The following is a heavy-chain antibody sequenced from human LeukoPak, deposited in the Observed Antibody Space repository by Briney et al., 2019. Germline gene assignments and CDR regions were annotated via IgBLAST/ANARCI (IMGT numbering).Heavy chain of an antibody. CDR2: IYYSGST. CDR1: GGSISSSSYY. V-gene: IGHV4-39*01. J-gene: IGHJ5*02. CDR3: ARLHYSSGWYLHQQYNWFDP. Sequence: SETLSLTCTVSGGSISSSSYYWGWIRQPPGKGLEWIGSIYYSGSTYYNPSLKSRVTISVDTSKNQFSLKLSSVTAADTAVYYCARLHYSSGWYLHQQYNWFDPWGQGTLVTVSS. D-gene: IGHD6-19*01.